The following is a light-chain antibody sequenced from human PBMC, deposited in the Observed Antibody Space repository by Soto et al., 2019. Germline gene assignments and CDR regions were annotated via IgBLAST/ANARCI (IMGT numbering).Light chain of an antibody. CDR2: AAS. Sequence: SSLSASLAKRVTITRRASQGISNYLAWYQQKPGKVPKLLIYAASTLQSGVPSRFSGSGSGTDFTLTISSLQPEDVATYYCQKYNSAPLTFGGGTKVDIK. J-gene: IGKJ4*01. CDR3: QKYNSAPLT. V-gene: IGKV1-27*01. CDR1: QGISNY.